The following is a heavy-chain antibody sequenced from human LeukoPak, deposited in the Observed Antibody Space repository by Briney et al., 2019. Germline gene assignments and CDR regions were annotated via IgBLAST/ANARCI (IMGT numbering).Heavy chain of an antibody. V-gene: IGHV3-9*01. CDR1: GFTFDDYA. CDR2: ISWNSGSI. CDR3: AKDFAGEGSYYYYMDV. D-gene: IGHD3-10*01. Sequence: PGGSLRLSCAASGFTFDDYAMHWVRQAPGKGLEWVPGISWNSGSIGYADSVKGRFTISRDNAKNSLYLQMNSLRAEDTALYYCAKDFAGEGSYYYYMDVWGKGTTVTVSS. J-gene: IGHJ6*03.